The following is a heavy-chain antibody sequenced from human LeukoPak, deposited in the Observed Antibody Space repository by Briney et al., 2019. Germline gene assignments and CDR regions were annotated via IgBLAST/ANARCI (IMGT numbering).Heavy chain of an antibody. Sequence: GGSLRLSCAASGFTFSTFWMSWVRQAPGKGLGWVANIKQDGSEKYYLDSVKGRFTISRDNAKNSLYLQMNSLRAEDTAVYYCARMSPPFSAWGQGTLVTVSS. V-gene: IGHV3-7*01. CDR3: ARMSPPFSA. CDR2: IKQDGSEK. J-gene: IGHJ5*02. CDR1: GFTFSTFW.